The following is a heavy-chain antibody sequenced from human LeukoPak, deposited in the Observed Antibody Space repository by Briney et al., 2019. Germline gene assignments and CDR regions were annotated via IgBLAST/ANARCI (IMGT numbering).Heavy chain of an antibody. V-gene: IGHV4-34*01. J-gene: IGHJ5*02. CDR1: GGSFSDYY. Sequence: SETLSLTCAVYGGSFSDYYWSWIRQPPGKGLEWIGEIHHSGSTNYNPSLKSRVTISVDTSKNQFSLNLSSVTAADTAVYYCARHFIVVVPAAKGANWFDPWGQGTLVTVSS. D-gene: IGHD2-2*01. CDR3: ARHFIVVVPAAKGANWFDP. CDR2: IHHSGST.